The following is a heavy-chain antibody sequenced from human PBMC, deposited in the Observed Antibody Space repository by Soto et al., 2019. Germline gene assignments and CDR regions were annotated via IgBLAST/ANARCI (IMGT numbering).Heavy chain of an antibody. V-gene: IGHV4-59*01. CDR2: IFHNGNT. Sequence: QVQLLASGPGLVKPSETLSLTCTVSGNSISDYYWSWIRQPPGKGLEWIGYIFHNGNTNYNPSLKRRVTMSVATSKNQFSLRLSSVTAADTALYYGARDVGGTVTLEAAFDFGGQGTMVTVS. CDR3: ARDVGGTVTLEAAFDF. J-gene: IGHJ3*01. D-gene: IGHD4-17*01. CDR1: GNSISDYY.